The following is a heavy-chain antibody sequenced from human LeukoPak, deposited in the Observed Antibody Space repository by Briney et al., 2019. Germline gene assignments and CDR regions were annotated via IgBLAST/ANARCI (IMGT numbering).Heavy chain of an antibody. CDR3: ARQGRATVVMYMDD. CDR2: IYYTGIT. V-gene: IGHV4-39*01. Sequence: PSETLSLTCSVSGGSISSSSYNWGWIRQPPGKGLEWIGSIYYTGITYYNPSVMSRVTMSVDTSKNQFSLRLSSVTAADTAMYYCARQGRATVVMYMDDWGKGTTVTVSS. J-gene: IGHJ6*03. CDR1: GGSISSSSYN. D-gene: IGHD3-22*01.